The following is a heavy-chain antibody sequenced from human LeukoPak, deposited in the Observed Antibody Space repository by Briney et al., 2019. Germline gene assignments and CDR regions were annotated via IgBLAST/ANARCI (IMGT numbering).Heavy chain of an antibody. D-gene: IGHD3-10*01. V-gene: IGHV4-59*12. CDR1: GGSISGYY. Sequence: SETLSLTCTVSGGSISGYYWSWIRQPPGKGLEWIGYIYYRGSSNYNSSLKSRVTISADTSKNQFSLKLSSVTAADTAVYYCARDKSRTYGSADAFDIWGQGTMVTVSS. CDR2: IYYRGSS. CDR3: ARDKSRTYGSADAFDI. J-gene: IGHJ3*02.